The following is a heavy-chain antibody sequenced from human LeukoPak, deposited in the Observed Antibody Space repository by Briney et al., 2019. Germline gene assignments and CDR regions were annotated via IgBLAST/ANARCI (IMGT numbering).Heavy chain of an antibody. CDR2: IYSGGST. CDR3: AREVGAPPYYFDY. Sequence: GGSLRLSCAASGFTVGSNYMSWVRQAPGKGLEWVSVIYSGGSTYYADSVKGRFTISRDNSKNTLYLQMNSLRAEDTAVYYCAREVGAPPYYFDYWGQGTLVTVSS. V-gene: IGHV3-53*01. CDR1: GFTVGSNY. J-gene: IGHJ4*02. D-gene: IGHD1-26*01.